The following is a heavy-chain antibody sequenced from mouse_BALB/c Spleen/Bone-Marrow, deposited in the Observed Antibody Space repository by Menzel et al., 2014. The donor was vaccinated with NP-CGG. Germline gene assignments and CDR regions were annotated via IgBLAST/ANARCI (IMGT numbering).Heavy chain of an antibody. CDR1: GYTFTSYY. Sequence: QVQLQQSGAELVKPGASVKLSCKASGYTFTSYYMFWVKQRPGQGLEWIGGIKPSNGANNFNEKFKSKATLTVDKSSSTAYMQLSSLTSEDSAVYYCSRGGNFDVMDYWGQGTSVTVSS. V-gene: IGHV1S81*02. CDR2: IKPSNGAN. CDR3: SRGGNFDVMDY. J-gene: IGHJ4*01. D-gene: IGHD2-1*01.